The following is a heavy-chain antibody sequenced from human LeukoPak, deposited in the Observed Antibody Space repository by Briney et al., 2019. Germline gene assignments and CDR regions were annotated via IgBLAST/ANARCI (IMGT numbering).Heavy chain of an antibody. Sequence: SSETLSLTCTVSGGSIRMSTYYWGYLRQPPGKGLEWIGSIYHSGSTHYNPSLRSRVTMSVDTSKNQFTLKVTAVTAADTAVYYCVTNGTVTVAGTKFNYFDYWGQGALVTVSS. J-gene: IGHJ4*02. CDR1: GGSIRMSTYY. D-gene: IGHD6-19*01. CDR3: VTNGTVTVAGTKFNYFDY. CDR2: IYHSGST. V-gene: IGHV4-39*01.